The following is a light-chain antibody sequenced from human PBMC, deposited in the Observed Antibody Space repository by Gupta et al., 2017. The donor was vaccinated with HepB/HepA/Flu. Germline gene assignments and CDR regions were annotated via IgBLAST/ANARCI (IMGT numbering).Light chain of an antibody. CDR3: AAWDASRNGVV. CDR2: SNN. J-gene: IGLJ2*01. V-gene: IGLV1-44*01. CDR1: SSNIGSNT. Sequence: QSVLTQPPSASGTPGQRVTISCSGSSSNIGSNTVNWYQPLPGTAPKLLIYSNNQRPSGVPARFSGSKSGTSASLATSGLQAEEEADYYCAAWDASRNGVVFGGGTKLTVL.